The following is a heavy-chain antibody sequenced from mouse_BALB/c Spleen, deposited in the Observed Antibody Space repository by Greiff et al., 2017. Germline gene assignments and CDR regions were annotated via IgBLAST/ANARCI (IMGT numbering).Heavy chain of an antibody. D-gene: IGHD2-10*02. CDR2: ILPGSGST. CDR3: ARGGYGYDMDY. V-gene: IGHV1-9*01. J-gene: IGHJ4*01. CDR1: GYTFSSYW. Sequence: QVQLQQSGAELMKPGASVKISCKATGYTFSSYWIEWVKQRPGHGLEWIGEILPGSGSTNYNEKFKGKATFTADTSSNTAYMQLSSLTSEDSAVYYCARGGYGYDMDYWGQGTSVTVSS.